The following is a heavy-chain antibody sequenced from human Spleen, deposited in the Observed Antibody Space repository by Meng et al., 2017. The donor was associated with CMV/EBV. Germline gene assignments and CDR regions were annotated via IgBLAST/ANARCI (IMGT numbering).Heavy chain of an antibody. J-gene: IGHJ4*02. D-gene: IGHD3-22*01. CDR1: GYTFKNFW. V-gene: IGHV3-74*01. CDR2: INGNGSDT. Sequence: SGAAAGYTFKNFWRHWIRQPPGKGLVWISRINGNGSDTNYADSVKGRFTVSSDSTDNTLYLQMISLRAENTAVYYCARDLWDSSALIGARGTLVTVSS. CDR3: ARDLWDSSALI.